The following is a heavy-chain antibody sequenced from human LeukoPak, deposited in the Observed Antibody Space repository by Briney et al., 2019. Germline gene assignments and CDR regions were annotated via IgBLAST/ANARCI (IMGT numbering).Heavy chain of an antibody. Sequence: GGSLRLSCAASGFTFSSYGMHWVRQAPGKGLEWVADIGYDGRNIQYEDSVKGRFTISRDNSKRTLYLQVNSLRAEDTAVYYCARENERWLQLGYYFDCWGQGTLVTVSS. CDR2: IGYDGRNI. CDR3: ARENERWLQLGYYFDC. CDR1: GFTFSSYG. J-gene: IGHJ4*02. V-gene: IGHV3-30*03. D-gene: IGHD5-24*01.